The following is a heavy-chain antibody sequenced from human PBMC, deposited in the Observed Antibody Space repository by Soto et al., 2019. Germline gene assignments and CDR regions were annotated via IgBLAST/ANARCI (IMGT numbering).Heavy chain of an antibody. V-gene: IGHV1-18*01. D-gene: IGHD2-15*01. CDR2: ISANNGNT. CDR3: ARCSGGTCYASYAFDI. CDR1: GYTFTSYG. J-gene: IGHJ3*02. Sequence: ASVKVSCKASGYTFTSYGISWVRQAPGQGLEWMGWISANNGNTNYAQKLQGRVTMTTDTSTSTAYMELRSLMYDDTAVYYCARCSGGTCYASYAFDIWGQGTMVTVSS.